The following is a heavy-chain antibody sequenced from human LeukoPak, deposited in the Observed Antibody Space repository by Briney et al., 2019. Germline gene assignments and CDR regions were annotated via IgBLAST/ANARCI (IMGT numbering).Heavy chain of an antibody. J-gene: IGHJ4*02. Sequence: GGSLRLSCAASGFTFSNYCVTWFRQAPGKALEWVSSISGSGDSTYYADSVKGRFTISRDNSKNTLYLQMNSLRVEDTAIYYCAKYGAPGWSGYLDYWGQGTLVTVSS. CDR3: AKYGAPGWSGYLDY. D-gene: IGHD4/OR15-4a*01. CDR1: GFTFSNYC. V-gene: IGHV3-23*01. CDR2: ISGSGDST.